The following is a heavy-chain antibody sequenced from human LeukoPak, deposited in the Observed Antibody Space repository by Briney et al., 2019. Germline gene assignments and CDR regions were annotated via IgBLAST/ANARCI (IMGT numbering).Heavy chain of an antibody. V-gene: IGHV3-23*01. CDR2: ISGSGGST. D-gene: IGHD3-10*01. CDR3: AKDLGPKISGICQM. Sequence: GGSLRLSCAASGFTFSSYAMSWVRQAPGKGLEWVSAISGSGGSTYYADSVEGRFTISRDNSKNTLYLQMNSLRAEDTAVYYCAKDLGPKISGICQMWGQGTLVTVSS. J-gene: IGHJ4*02. CDR1: GFTFSSYA.